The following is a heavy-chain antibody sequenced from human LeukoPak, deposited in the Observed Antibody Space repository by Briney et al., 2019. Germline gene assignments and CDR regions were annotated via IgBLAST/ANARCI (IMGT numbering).Heavy chain of an antibody. CDR3: ARSSGRSPNRDYMDV. J-gene: IGHJ6*03. Sequence: ASVKVSCKASGYTFTGNYMHWVRQAPGQGLEWMGIINPSGGSTSYAQKFQGRVTMTRDTSTSTVYMELSSLRSEDTAVYYCARSSGRSPNRDYMDVWGKGTTVTISS. D-gene: IGHD1-14*01. V-gene: IGHV1-46*01. CDR2: INPSGGST. CDR1: GYTFTGNY.